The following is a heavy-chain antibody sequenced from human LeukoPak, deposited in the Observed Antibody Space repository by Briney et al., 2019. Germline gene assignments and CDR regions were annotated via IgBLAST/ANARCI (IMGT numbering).Heavy chain of an antibody. CDR3: AKVAVAGAPNWFDP. V-gene: IGHV4-39*07. Sequence: SETLSLTCTVSGGSISSSSYYWGWIRQPPGKGLEWIGSIYYSGSTYYNPSLKSRVTISVDTSKNQFSLKLSSVTAADTAVYYCAKVAVAGAPNWFDPWGQGTLVTVSS. CDR1: GGSISSSSYY. J-gene: IGHJ5*02. D-gene: IGHD6-19*01. CDR2: IYYSGST.